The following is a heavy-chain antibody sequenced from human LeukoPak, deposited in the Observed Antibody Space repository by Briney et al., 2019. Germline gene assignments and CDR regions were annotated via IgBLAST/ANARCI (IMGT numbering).Heavy chain of an antibody. V-gene: IGHV1-69*02. J-gene: IGHJ4*02. CDR1: GGTFSSYT. D-gene: IGHD6-6*01. Sequence: SVKVSCKASGGTFSSYTISWVRQAPGQGLEWMGWIIPILGIANYAQKFQGRVTITADKSTSTAYMELSSLRSEDTAVYYCAISEYSSSPFDYWGQGTLVTVSS. CDR3: AISEYSSSPFDY. CDR2: IIPILGIA.